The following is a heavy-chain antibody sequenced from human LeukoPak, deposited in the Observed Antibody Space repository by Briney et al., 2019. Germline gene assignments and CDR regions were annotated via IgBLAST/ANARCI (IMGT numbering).Heavy chain of an antibody. J-gene: IGHJ5*02. D-gene: IGHD1-26*01. CDR1: GGSISSGSYY. Sequence: TSETLSLTCTVFGGSISSGSYYWSWIRQPAGKGLEWIGRIYTSGSTNYNPSLKSRVTISVDTSKNQFSLKLSSVTAADTAVYYCARAGSYYWFDPWGQGTLVTVSS. CDR3: ARAGSYYWFDP. V-gene: IGHV4-61*02. CDR2: IYTSGST.